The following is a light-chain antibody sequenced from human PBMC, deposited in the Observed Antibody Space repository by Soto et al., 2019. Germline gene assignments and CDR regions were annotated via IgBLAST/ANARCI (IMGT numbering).Light chain of an antibody. CDR3: EQYSDYWT. J-gene: IGKJ1*01. Sequence: DIQMTQSPSTLSASVGDRITITCRASQSIGSWLAWYQQKPGKAPKFLIYKASSLESGVPTRFSDRGSGTDFTLTISSLERDDVATYYCEQYSDYWTFGQGTKVEIK. CDR1: QSIGSW. V-gene: IGKV1-5*03. CDR2: KAS.